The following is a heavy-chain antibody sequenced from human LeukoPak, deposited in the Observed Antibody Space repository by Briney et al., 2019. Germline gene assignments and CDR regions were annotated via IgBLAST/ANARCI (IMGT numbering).Heavy chain of an antibody. Sequence: MPGGPLRLLCGACGFPFNSYSMNWVRGATGEGLEGVSSISGSNSYIHYADSMKGRFTISRDNAKNSLYLQMNSLRAEDTAVYYCAKDQDYGDYYFDYWGQGTLVTVSS. CDR3: AKDQDYGDYYFDY. V-gene: IGHV3-21*01. J-gene: IGHJ4*02. CDR1: GFPFNSYS. D-gene: IGHD4-17*01. CDR2: ISGSNSYI.